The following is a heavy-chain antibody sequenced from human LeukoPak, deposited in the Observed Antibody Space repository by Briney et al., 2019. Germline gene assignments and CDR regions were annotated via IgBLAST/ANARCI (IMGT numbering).Heavy chain of an antibody. CDR3: ARSSSYYDSSGYLPLLDY. CDR2: IFHSGTT. Sequence: SQTLSLTCAVSGGSISSGGYAWSWIRQPPGKGLEWIGYIFHSGTTYYNPSLKSRVTISVDRSKTHFSLKLSSVTAADTAVYYCARSSSYYDSSGYLPLLDYWGQGTLVTVSS. D-gene: IGHD3-22*01. V-gene: IGHV4-30-2*01. J-gene: IGHJ4*02. CDR1: GGSISSGGYA.